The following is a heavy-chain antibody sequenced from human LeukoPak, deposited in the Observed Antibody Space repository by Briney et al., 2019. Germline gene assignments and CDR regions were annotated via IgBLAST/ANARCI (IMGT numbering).Heavy chain of an antibody. D-gene: IGHD3-10*01. CDR3: ARDGWFGVPFDY. V-gene: IGHV4-34*01. Sequence: MPSETLSFTCGVSGESFSDHYWAWIRQTPQKGLEWIGEIDQSGGTTYNPSLKSRVTISVDTSNNHFSLRLTSMTAADTAVYYCARDGWFGVPFDYWGQGTLVTVSS. CDR1: GESFSDHY. J-gene: IGHJ4*02. CDR2: IDQSGGT.